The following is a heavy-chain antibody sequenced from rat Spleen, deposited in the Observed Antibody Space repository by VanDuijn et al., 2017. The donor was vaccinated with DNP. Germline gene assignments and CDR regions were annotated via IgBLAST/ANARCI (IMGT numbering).Heavy chain of an antibody. CDR2: ISPSGGTT. D-gene: IGHD5-1*01. V-gene: IGHV5-25*01. CDR1: GFTFSNYD. Sequence: EVQLVESGGGLVQPGRSLKLSCAASGFTFSNYDMAWVRQAPTKGLEWVASISPSGGTTYYPDSLKGRFTISRDNANSTLYLQMNDLRSEDTATYYCTRDWEGAYVMDAWGQGTSVTVSS. J-gene: IGHJ4*01. CDR3: TRDWEGAYVMDA.